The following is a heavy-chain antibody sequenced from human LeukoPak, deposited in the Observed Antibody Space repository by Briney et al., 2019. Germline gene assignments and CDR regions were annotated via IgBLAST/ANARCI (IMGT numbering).Heavy chain of an antibody. V-gene: IGHV3-21*01. J-gene: IGHJ6*02. CDR2: ISTSSTYI. Sequence: PGGSLRLSCAASGFTFSTYSMSWVRQAPGKGLEWVSSISTSSTYIYYADSVKGRFTISRDNAKNSLYLQINSLRAEDTAVYYCARHEPVITLSSYYYGMDVWGPGTTVTVSS. CDR3: ARHEPVITLSSYYYGMDV. CDR1: GFTFSTYS. D-gene: IGHD1-14*01.